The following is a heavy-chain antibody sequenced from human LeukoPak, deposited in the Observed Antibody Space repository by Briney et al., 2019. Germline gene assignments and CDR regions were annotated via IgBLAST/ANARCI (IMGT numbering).Heavy chain of an antibody. CDR2: IRYDGSNK. D-gene: IGHD5-24*01. CDR3: AKDGGGWLQLSFGY. J-gene: IGHJ4*02. CDR1: GFTFSSYA. V-gene: IGHV3-30*02. Sequence: PGGSLRLSCAASGFTFSSYAMHWVRQAPGKGLEWVAFIRYDGSNKYYADSVKGRFTISRDNSKNTLYLQMNSLRAEDTAVYYCAKDGGGWLQLSFGYWGQGTLVTVSS.